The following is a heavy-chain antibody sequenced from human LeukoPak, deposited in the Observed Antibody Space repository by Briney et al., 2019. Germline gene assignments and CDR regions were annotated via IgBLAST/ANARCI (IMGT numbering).Heavy chain of an antibody. Sequence: ASVKVSCKASGYTFTSYGISWVRQAPGRGLEWMGWISAYNGNTNYAQKLQGRVTMTTDTSTSTAYMELRSLRSDDTAVYYCARDGGYLGYCSGGSCQDYWGQGTLVTVSS. D-gene: IGHD2-15*01. CDR3: ARDGGYLGYCSGGSCQDY. J-gene: IGHJ4*02. CDR2: ISAYNGNT. V-gene: IGHV1-18*01. CDR1: GYTFTSYG.